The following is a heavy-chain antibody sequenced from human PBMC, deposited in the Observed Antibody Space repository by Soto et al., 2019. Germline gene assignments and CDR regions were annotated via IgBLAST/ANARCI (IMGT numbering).Heavy chain of an antibody. Sequence: EVQLVESGGGLIQPGGSLRLSCAASGFTVSSNYMSWVRQAPGKGLEWVSVIDSGGSTYYADSVTGRFTISRDNSKKTLYLQTTSMRAEDTAVYYRATDPYSGSLWSHWYFDLWGRGTLVTVSS. V-gene: IGHV3-53*01. CDR3: ATDPYSGSLWSHWYFDL. CDR2: IDSGGST. D-gene: IGHD1-26*01. CDR1: GFTVSSNY. J-gene: IGHJ2*01.